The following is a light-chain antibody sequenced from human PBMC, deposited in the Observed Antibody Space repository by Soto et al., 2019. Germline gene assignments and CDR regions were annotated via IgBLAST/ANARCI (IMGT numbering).Light chain of an antibody. J-gene: IGKJ5*01. CDR1: QGIGNS. CDR3: QKYNTVPAT. Sequence: DIQMTQSPPSLSASVGDRVTITCRASQGIGNSLAWYQQKPGTVPKLLIYSASTLQSGVPSRFSGSGSGTDFTLTISSLQPEDVEAYYGQKYNTVPATFGQGTRLEIK. V-gene: IGKV1-27*01. CDR2: SAS.